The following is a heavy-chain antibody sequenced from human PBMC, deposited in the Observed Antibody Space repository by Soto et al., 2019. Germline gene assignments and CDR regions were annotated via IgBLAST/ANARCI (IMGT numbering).Heavy chain of an antibody. J-gene: IGHJ4*02. CDR2: IYPGDSDT. D-gene: IGHD3-22*01. Sequence: GESPKISCKGSGYSFTSYWIGWVRQMPGKGLEWMGIIYPGDSDTRYSPSFQGQVTISADKSISTAYLQWSSLKASDTAMYYCARGATRVVVITPFDYWGQGTLVTVSS. CDR3: ARGATRVVVITPFDY. CDR1: GYSFTSYW. V-gene: IGHV5-51*01.